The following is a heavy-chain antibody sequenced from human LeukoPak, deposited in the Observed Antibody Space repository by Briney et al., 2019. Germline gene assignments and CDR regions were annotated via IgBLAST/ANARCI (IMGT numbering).Heavy chain of an antibody. J-gene: IGHJ4*02. CDR1: GGSIGNYY. V-gene: IGHV4-59*01. CDR3: VRGGPPTVTRLDY. CDR2: IYYSGST. Sequence: PSETLSLTCTVSGGSIGNYYWSWIRQPPGKGLEWVGYIYYSGSTNYHPSLKSRVTISVDTSKNQFSLKLSSVTAADTAVYYCVRGGPPTVTRLDYWGQGTLVTVSS. D-gene: IGHD4-11*01.